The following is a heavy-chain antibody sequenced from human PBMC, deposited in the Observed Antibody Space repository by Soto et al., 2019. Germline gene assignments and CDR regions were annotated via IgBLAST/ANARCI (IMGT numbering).Heavy chain of an antibody. CDR1: GFTFGDYA. CDR3: TRDRGDYVWGSYRPFDY. J-gene: IGHJ4*02. D-gene: IGHD3-16*02. Sequence: GGSLRLSCTASGFTFGDYAMSWFRQAPGKGLEWVGFIRSKAYGGTTEYAASVKGRFTISRDDSKSIAYLQMNSLKTEDTAVYYCTRDRGDYVWGSYRPFDYWGQGTLVTVSS. CDR2: IRSKAYGGTT. V-gene: IGHV3-49*03.